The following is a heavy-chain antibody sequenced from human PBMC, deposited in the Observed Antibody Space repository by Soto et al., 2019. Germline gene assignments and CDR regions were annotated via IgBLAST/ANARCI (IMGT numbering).Heavy chain of an antibody. CDR3: ARVSSRTTLDS. J-gene: IGHJ4*02. CDR1: GYTLSIYS. D-gene: IGHD2-2*01. V-gene: IGHV1-18*04. Sequence: ASVKVSFKSSGYTLSIYSINWVRQAPGHGLEWVGWISPYNGDTHYAQKLQGRVTMTTDTSTSTAYMELKSLRSDDTAVYYCARVSSRTTLDSWGPGTLVTVSS. CDR2: ISPYNGDT.